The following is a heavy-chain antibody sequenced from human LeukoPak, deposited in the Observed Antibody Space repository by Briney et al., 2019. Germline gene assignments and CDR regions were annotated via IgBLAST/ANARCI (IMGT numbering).Heavy chain of an antibody. CDR1: GFTFSSYG. J-gene: IGHJ4*02. Sequence: GGSLRLSCAASGFTFSSYGMHWVRQAPGKGLEWVAFIRYDGNNKYYADSVKGRFTISRDNSKNTLYLQMNSLRAEDTAVYYCAKARAAAHVDYWGQGTLVTVSS. CDR2: IRYDGNNK. CDR3: AKARAAAHVDY. D-gene: IGHD6-13*01. V-gene: IGHV3-30*02.